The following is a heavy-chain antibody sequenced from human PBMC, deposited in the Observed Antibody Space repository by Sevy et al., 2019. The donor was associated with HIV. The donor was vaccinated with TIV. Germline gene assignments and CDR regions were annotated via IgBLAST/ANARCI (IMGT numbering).Heavy chain of an antibody. D-gene: IGHD6-13*01. Sequence: SETLSLTCTVPGGSIHNSYWSWIRQSPGKGLEWIGYIHSSGSTNGNPSLKGRVTISVDTSKNQFSLNLKSVTAADSGIYYYAREYSSSETLHVWGQGTTVTVSS. V-gene: IGHV4-59*01. CDR1: GGSIHNSY. CDR3: AREYSSSETLHV. CDR2: IHSSGST. J-gene: IGHJ6*02.